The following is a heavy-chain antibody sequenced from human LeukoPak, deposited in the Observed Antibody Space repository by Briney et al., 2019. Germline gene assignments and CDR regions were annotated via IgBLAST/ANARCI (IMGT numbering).Heavy chain of an antibody. CDR3: AKLPVAAAWRGDWNFDY. CDR1: GFTFSSYA. J-gene: IGHJ4*02. CDR2: ISRSGGST. V-gene: IGHV3-23*01. Sequence: PGGSLRLSCAASGFTFSSYAMSWVRQAPGKGLEWVSAISRSGGSTYYADSVKGRFTISRDNSKNTLYLQMNSLRAEDTAVYYGAKLPVAAAWRGDWNFDYWGQGTLVTVSS. D-gene: IGHD6-13*01.